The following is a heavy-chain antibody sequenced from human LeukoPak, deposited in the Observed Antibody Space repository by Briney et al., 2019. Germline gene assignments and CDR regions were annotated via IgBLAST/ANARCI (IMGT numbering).Heavy chain of an antibody. CDR1: GFTFSSYS. J-gene: IGHJ4*02. CDR3: ARDLYDFWSGYRTAFDY. Sequence: GGSLRLSCAASGFTFSSYSMNWVRQAPGKGLEWVSSISSSSSYIYYADSVKGRFTISRDNAKNSLYLQMNSLRAEDTAVYYCARDLYDFWSGYRTAFDYWGEGTLVTVSS. D-gene: IGHD3-3*01. CDR2: ISSSSSYI. V-gene: IGHV3-21*01.